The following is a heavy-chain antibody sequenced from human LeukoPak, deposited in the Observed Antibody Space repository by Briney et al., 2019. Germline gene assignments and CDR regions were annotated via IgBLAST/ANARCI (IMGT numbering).Heavy chain of an antibody. D-gene: IGHD5-12*01. V-gene: IGHV3-74*01. CDR1: GFTFSDYW. CDR2: INADGSIT. J-gene: IGHJ4*02. CDR3: AKDLGYARSSFDY. Sequence: PGGSLRLSCAASGFTFSDYWMHWVRQVPGKGLVWVARINADGSITNHADSVKGRFTISRDNSKNTLYLQMNSLRAEDTAVYYCAKDLGYARSSFDYWGQGTLVTVSS.